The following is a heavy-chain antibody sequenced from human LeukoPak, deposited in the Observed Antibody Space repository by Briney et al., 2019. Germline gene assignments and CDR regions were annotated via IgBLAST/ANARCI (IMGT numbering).Heavy chain of an antibody. V-gene: IGHV1-2*02. CDR3: ARGGGTSACYYWFVP. D-gene: IGHD2-8*02. CDR1: GHTFSGYY. J-gene: IGHJ5*02. CDR2: INPSNGAI. Sequence: ASVKVSCKAPGHTFSGYYIHWVRQAPGQGLEWMGWINPSNGAISYAQKFQGRVNMTRDTSITTAYMELSRLRSDDTAVYYCARGGGTSACYYWFVPWGQGALVTVSS.